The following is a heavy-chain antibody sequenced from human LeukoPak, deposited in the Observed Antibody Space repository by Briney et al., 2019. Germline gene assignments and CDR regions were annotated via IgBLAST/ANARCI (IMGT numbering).Heavy chain of an antibody. D-gene: IGHD3-10*01. CDR3: ARGGYFGSGVDAFDI. J-gene: IGHJ3*02. CDR1: GGPISSYY. CDR2: ISHSGTT. V-gene: IGHV4-59*12. Sequence: SETLSLTCTVSGGPISSYYWSWIRQPPGKGLEWIGYISHSGTTFYTSSLKSRVTISVDRSKSQFSLKLNSVTAADTAVYYCARGGYFGSGVDAFDIWGQGTLVTVSS.